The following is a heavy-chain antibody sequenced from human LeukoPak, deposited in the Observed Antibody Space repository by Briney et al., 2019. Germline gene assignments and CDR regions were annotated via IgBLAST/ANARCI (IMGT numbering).Heavy chain of an antibody. J-gene: IGHJ3*02. V-gene: IGHV4-59*08. D-gene: IGHD6-13*01. Sequence: SETLSLTCTVSGGSISSSDWNWIRQSPGKGLEGIGYIYCSGSTNYNPSLKGRVTISVDTSKNQFSLKLSSVTAADTAVYYCARPRKYSSDAFDIWGQGTMVTVSS. CDR1: GGSISSSD. CDR2: IYCSGST. CDR3: ARPRKYSSDAFDI.